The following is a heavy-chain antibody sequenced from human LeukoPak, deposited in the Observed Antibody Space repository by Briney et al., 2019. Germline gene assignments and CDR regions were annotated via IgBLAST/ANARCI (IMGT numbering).Heavy chain of an antibody. CDR3: WLQRMVAAYFDS. Sequence: SETLSLTCTVSGGSVSSYYWSWIRQPPGKGLEWIGYSYYSGSTNYNPSLRSRGTISIDRSRNQFSLRLTSVTAADTAVYYCWLQRMVAAYFDSWGQGTLVTVSS. D-gene: IGHD2-15*01. V-gene: IGHV4-59*02. J-gene: IGHJ4*02. CDR1: GGSVSSYY. CDR2: SYYSGST.